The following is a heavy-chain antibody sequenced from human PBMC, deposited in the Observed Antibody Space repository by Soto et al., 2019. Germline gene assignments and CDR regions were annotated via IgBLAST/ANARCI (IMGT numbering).Heavy chain of an antibody. CDR3: ARDNGRAGGYDSGALDV. V-gene: IGHV3-72*01. Sequence: GGSLRLSCAASGFTFSDHYMDWVRQAPGKGLEWVGRTRNKANSYTTEYAASVKGRFTISRDDSKNSLYLQMNSLKTEDTAVYYCARDNGRAGGYDSGALDVWGQGTTVTVSS. J-gene: IGHJ6*02. D-gene: IGHD5-12*01. CDR2: TRNKANSYTT. CDR1: GFTFSDHY.